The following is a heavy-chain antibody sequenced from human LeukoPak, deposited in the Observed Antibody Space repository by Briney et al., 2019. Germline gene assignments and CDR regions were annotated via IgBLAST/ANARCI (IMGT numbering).Heavy chain of an antibody. CDR1: GFTVSSNY. D-gene: IGHD3-3*01. Sequence: GGSLRLSCAASGFTVSSNYMSWVRQAPGKGLEWVSVIYSGGSTYYADSVKGRFTISRDNSKNTLYLQMNSLRAEDTAVYYCAGAPYYDFWSGYSLWFDYWGQGTLVTVSS. V-gene: IGHV3-66*01. J-gene: IGHJ4*02. CDR2: IYSGGST. CDR3: AGAPYYDFWSGYSLWFDY.